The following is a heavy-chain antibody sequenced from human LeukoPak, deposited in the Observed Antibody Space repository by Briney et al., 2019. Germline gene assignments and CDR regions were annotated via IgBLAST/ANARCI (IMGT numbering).Heavy chain of an antibody. J-gene: IGHJ5*02. CDR1: GGSISSNSYY. CDR3: ARQDGWFDP. Sequence: SETLSLTGTVSGGSISSNSYYWGWIRQPPGKGLEWIGSIYYSGSTYYNPSLKSRVTISVDTSKNQFSLKLSSVTAADTAVYYCARQDGWFDPWGQGTLVTVS. V-gene: IGHV4-39*01. CDR2: IYYSGST. D-gene: IGHD5-24*01.